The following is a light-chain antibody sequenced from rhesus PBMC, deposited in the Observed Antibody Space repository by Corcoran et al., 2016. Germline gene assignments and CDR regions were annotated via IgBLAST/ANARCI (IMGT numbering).Light chain of an antibody. V-gene: IGKV1-69*01. CDR1: QCISNW. J-gene: IGKJ2*01. Sequence: DIQMTQSPSSLSASVGDRVTITCRASQCISNWLAWYQQKPGKAPKLLIYRASKLETGVPSRFSGRGSGTDFTLTISSLQPEDIATYYCQQHDNSPYSFGQGTKVEIK. CDR3: QQHDNSPYS. CDR2: RAS.